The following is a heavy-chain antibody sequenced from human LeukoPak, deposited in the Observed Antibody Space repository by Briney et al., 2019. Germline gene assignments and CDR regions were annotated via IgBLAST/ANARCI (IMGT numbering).Heavy chain of an antibody. V-gene: IGHV3-43*02. D-gene: IGHD6-19*01. CDR3: VRDTGSAWTFDH. Sequence: GGSLRLSCAASGFTFDGYAMHWVRQTPGKCLEWVSLISGDGGSTQYADSVKGRFTISRDNSKDSLYLQMNSLRTEDTALYYCVRDTGSAWTFDHWGQGTLVTVSS. J-gene: IGHJ4*02. CDR1: GFTFDGYA. CDR2: ISGDGGST.